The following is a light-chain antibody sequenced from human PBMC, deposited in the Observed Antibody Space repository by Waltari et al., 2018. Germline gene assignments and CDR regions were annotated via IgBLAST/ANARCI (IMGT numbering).Light chain of an antibody. J-gene: IGKJ1*01. Sequence: DIVMTQSPDSLAMSLGERATINCKSSQSVLYSANNKTYLAWYQQKPGQPPNLLIYWASTRESGVPDRFSGSGSGTDFTLTISSLQAEDVAVYYCQQYYITPRTFGQGTKVEIK. CDR2: WAS. CDR1: QSVLYSANNKTY. CDR3: QQYYITPRT. V-gene: IGKV4-1*01.